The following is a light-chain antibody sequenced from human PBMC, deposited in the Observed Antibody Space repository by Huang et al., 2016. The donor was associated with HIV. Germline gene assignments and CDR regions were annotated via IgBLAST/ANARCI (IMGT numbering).Light chain of an antibody. J-gene: IGKJ4*01. V-gene: IGKV1-9*01. Sequence: IQLTQSPSSVSASVGDRVTVTCRASQAIVHSLAGYQHKPGKAPKLLIYGGSILQSGVSPRFSGNGSGTEFSLTISSLRSEDFATYFCQQLRSYPLTFGGGTDV. CDR2: GGS. CDR3: QQLRSYPLT. CDR1: QAIVHS.